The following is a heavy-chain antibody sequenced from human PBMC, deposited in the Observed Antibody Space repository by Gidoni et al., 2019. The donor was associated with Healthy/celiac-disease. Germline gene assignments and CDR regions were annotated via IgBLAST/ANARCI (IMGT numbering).Heavy chain of an antibody. CDR2: ISSSSSYI. Sequence: EVQLVESGGGLVKPGGSMRLSCAASGFTFSSYSMNWVRQAPGKGLEWVSSISSSSSYIYYADSVKGRFTISRDNAKNSLYLQMNSLRAEDTAVYYCARGIELGTWFYDYWGQGTLVTVSS. D-gene: IGHD7-27*01. J-gene: IGHJ4*02. CDR3: ARGIELGTWFYDY. CDR1: GFTFSSYS. V-gene: IGHV3-21*01.